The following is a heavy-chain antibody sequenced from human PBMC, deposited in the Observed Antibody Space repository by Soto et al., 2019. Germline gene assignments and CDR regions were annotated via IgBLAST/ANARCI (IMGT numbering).Heavy chain of an antibody. V-gene: IGHV4-38-2*02. J-gene: IGHJ4*01. Sequence: LTCSVSGSTLSIGYNCGWFRQPPGQGLEWIASIQPNGSPYYNPSLKSRVTISIDTSKNQFSVKLTSVTAADTAVYYFARGFPQGLAPLALFSPRGPRTLVTVSS. CDR2: IQPNGSP. CDR1: GSTLSIGYN. CDR3: ARGFPQGLAPLALFSP. D-gene: IGHD6-19*01.